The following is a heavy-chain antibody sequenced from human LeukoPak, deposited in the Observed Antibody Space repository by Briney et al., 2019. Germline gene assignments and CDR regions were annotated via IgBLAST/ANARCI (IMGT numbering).Heavy chain of an antibody. D-gene: IGHD5-18*01. Sequence: SETLSLTCTVSGDSISSFYWSWIRQPAGKGLEWIGRIYSSGSTNYNPSLKSRVTISVDTSKNQFSLKLSSVTAADTAVYYCARGYGYRYYYMDVWGKGTTVTVSS. CDR1: GDSISSFY. CDR2: IYSSGST. CDR3: ARGYGYRYYYMDV. V-gene: IGHV4-4*07. J-gene: IGHJ6*03.